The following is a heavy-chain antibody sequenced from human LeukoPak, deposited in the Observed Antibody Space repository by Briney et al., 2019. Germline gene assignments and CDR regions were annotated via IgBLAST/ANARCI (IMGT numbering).Heavy chain of an antibody. CDR2: IIPILGIA. Sequence: SVKVSCKASGGTFSSYAISWVRQAPGQGLEWMGRIIPILGIANYAQKFQGRVTITADKSTSTAYMELSSLRSEDTAVYYCVRDPPRWYSSGWTPDDYWGQGTLVTVSS. V-gene: IGHV1-69*04. CDR1: GGTFSSYA. J-gene: IGHJ4*02. CDR3: VRDPPRWYSSGWTPDDY. D-gene: IGHD6-19*01.